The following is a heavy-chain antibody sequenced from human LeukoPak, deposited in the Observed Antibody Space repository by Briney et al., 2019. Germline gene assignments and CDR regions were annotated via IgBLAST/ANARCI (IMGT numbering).Heavy chain of an antibody. D-gene: IGHD6-13*01. CDR3: ARGIFDTRYSSSWYGYYYYYMDV. Sequence: GASVKVSCKASGGTFSSYAISWVRQAPGQGLEWMGGIIPIFGTTNYAQKFQDRVTITADKSTCTAYMELSSLRSEDTAVYYCARGIFDTRYSSSWYGYYYYYMDVWGKGTTVTISS. V-gene: IGHV1-69*06. CDR2: IIPIFGTT. J-gene: IGHJ6*03. CDR1: GGTFSSYA.